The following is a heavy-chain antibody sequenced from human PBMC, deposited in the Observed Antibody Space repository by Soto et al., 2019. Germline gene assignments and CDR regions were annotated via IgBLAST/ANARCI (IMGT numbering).Heavy chain of an antibody. CDR3: AKEDAAGFKS. V-gene: IGHV1-69*04. D-gene: IGHD6-13*01. J-gene: IGHJ4*02. Sequence: QVHLVQSGAEMKKPGSSVKVSCKVSGGDLTNSGISWVRQAPGQGLEWMGGIFPLLAMVDYSQKFQGRVTMTADESTNTAYMDLGILKSDDTAVYYCAKEDAAGFKSWGQGTLVIVSS. CDR1: GGDLTNSG. CDR2: IFPLLAMV.